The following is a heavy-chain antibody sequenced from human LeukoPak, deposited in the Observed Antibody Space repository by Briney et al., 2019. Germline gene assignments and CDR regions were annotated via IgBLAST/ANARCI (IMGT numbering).Heavy chain of an antibody. Sequence: PGGSLRLSCAASGFTFSSNWTHWVRQAPGKGLVWVARINSDGSSTSYADSVKGRLTISRDNAKNTLYLQMKSLRAEDTAVYYCAREEICSNGVYSSCMDVWGKGTTVTVSS. V-gene: IGHV3-74*01. D-gene: IGHD2-8*01. J-gene: IGHJ6*03. CDR3: AREEICSNGVYSSCMDV. CDR1: GFTFSSNW. CDR2: INSDGSST.